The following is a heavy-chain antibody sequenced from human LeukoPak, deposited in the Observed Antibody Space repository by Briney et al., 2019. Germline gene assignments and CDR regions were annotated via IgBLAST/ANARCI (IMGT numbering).Heavy chain of an antibody. CDR1: GGSISSSNYY. V-gene: IGHV4-39*01. Sequence: SETLSLTCTVSGGSISSSNYYWGWIRQPPGKGLEWIGSISSSGSTYYNPSLKSRVTMSVDTSKNHFSLKLSSVTAADTSVYYCARRSYSGYDWGYWGQGTLVTVSS. J-gene: IGHJ4*02. CDR3: ARRSYSGYDWGY. CDR2: ISSSGST. D-gene: IGHD5-12*01.